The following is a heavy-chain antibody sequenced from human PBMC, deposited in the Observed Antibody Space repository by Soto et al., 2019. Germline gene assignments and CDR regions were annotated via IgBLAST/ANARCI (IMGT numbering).Heavy chain of an antibody. CDR3: ARIRGRYFDWLDAFDI. D-gene: IGHD3-9*01. V-gene: IGHV1-69*13. J-gene: IGHJ3*02. Sequence: SVKVSCKASGGTFSSYAISWVRQAPGQGLEWMGGIIPIFGTANYAQKFQGRVTITADESTSTAYMELSSLRSDDTAVYCCARIRGRYFDWLDAFDIWGQGTMVTVSS. CDR2: IIPIFGTA. CDR1: GGTFSSYA.